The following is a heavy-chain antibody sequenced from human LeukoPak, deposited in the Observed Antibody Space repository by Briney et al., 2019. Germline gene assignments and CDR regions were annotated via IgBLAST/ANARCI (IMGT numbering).Heavy chain of an antibody. D-gene: IGHD3-22*01. Sequence: GESLKISCKGSGYSFTNHWIGWVRQMPGKGLEWMGVIYPGDSDTRYSPSFQGQVTISAGTSISTAYLQWSSLKASDTAMYYRARRSLYYYDSSGFYFDSWGQGTLVTVSS. V-gene: IGHV5-51*01. CDR1: GYSFTNHW. J-gene: IGHJ4*02. CDR2: IYPGDSDT. CDR3: ARRSLYYYDSSGFYFDS.